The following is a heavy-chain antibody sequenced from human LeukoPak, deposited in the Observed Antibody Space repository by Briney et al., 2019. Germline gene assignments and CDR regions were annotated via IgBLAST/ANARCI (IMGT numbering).Heavy chain of an antibody. V-gene: IGHV4-4*07. CDR3: ARDPMAGTFRAFDI. Sequence: PSETLSLTCTVSGGSISSYYWSWIRQPAGKGLEWIGRIYSRGSTNYNPSLQSRVTMSVDTSKNQNSLRLNSVTAADTAVYYCARDPMAGTFRAFDIWGQGTMVTVSS. D-gene: IGHD6-19*01. CDR2: IYSRGST. J-gene: IGHJ3*02. CDR1: GGSISSYY.